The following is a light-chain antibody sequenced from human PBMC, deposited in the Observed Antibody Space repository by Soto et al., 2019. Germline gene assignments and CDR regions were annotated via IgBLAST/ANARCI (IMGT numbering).Light chain of an antibody. Sequence: VLTQSPGTLSLSPGERATLCCRAIQTVRSNYLAWYQQKPGQAPRLLIYDASSRATGIPDRFSGGGSGTEFTLTISRLEPEDFAVYYCQQFSSYSLTFGGGTKVDIK. V-gene: IGKV3-20*01. J-gene: IGKJ4*01. CDR1: QTVRSNY. CDR2: DAS. CDR3: QQFSSYSLT.